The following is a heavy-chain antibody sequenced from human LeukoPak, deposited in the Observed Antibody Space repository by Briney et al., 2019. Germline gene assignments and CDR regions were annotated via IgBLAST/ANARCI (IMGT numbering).Heavy chain of an antibody. Sequence: GGSLRLSCVASGFTLRTYDMSWVRQAPGKGLEWVSGISGTGGSTYYADSVKGRFTISRDNSKNTQYLQMNSLRAEDTAVYYCARKDIASWYFDYWGQGTLVTVSS. D-gene: IGHD2-15*01. V-gene: IGHV3-23*01. J-gene: IGHJ4*02. CDR3: ARKDIASWYFDY. CDR2: ISGTGGST. CDR1: GFTLRTYD.